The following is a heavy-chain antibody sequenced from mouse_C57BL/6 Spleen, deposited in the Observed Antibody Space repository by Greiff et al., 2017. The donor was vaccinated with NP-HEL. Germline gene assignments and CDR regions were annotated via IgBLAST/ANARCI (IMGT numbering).Heavy chain of an antibody. J-gene: IGHJ3*01. Sequence: VQLKHSGAELVKPGASVKLSCTASGFNITDYYMHWVKQRTEQGLEWIGRIDPEDGETKYAPKFQGKATLTADTSSTTAYLQLSSLTSADTADCYCANLTAQGFAYWGQGTLVTVSA. CDR3: ANLTAQGFAY. D-gene: IGHD3-2*02. CDR2: IDPEDGET. V-gene: IGHV14-2*01. CDR1: GFNITDYY.